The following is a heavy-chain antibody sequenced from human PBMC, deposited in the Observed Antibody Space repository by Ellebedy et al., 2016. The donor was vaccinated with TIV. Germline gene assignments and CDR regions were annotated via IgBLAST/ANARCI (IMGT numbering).Heavy chain of an antibody. CDR3: ARGPSYSSGWDH. D-gene: IGHD6-19*01. CDR1: GYTLTELS. V-gene: IGHV1-24*01. Sequence: ASVKVSCKVSGYTLTELSMHWVRQAPGKGLEWMGGFDPEDGETIYAQKFQGRVTMTEDTSTDTAYMELSSMRSEDTAVYYCARGPSYSSGWDHWGQGTLVTVSS. J-gene: IGHJ4*02. CDR2: FDPEDGET.